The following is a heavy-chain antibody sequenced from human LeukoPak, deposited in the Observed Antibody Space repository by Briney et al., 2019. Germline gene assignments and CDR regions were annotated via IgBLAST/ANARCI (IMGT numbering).Heavy chain of an antibody. Sequence: GGSLRLSCAASGFTFSSYAMHWVRQAPGKGLEWVAVISNDGSNKYYADSVKGRFIISRDNSKNTLYLQMNSLRAEDTAVYYCARDRYRGYCSSTSCPGAFDIWGQGTMVTVSS. CDR3: ARDRYRGYCSSTSCPGAFDI. CDR2: ISNDGSNK. D-gene: IGHD2-2*01. V-gene: IGHV3-30*04. CDR1: GFTFSSYA. J-gene: IGHJ3*02.